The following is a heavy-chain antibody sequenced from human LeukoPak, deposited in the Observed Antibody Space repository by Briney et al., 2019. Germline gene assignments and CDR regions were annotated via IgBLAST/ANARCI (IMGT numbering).Heavy chain of an antibody. V-gene: IGHV1-69*05. CDR3: ARVHGSDVRTRPFDY. D-gene: IGHD3-10*02. J-gene: IGHJ4*02. CDR1: GGTFSSYA. CDR2: IIPIFGTA. Sequence: SVKVSCKASGGTFSSYAISWVRQAPGQGLEWMGRIIPIFGTANYAQKFQGRVTITTDESTSTAYMELSSLRSEDTAVYYCARVHGSDVRTRPFDYWGQGTLVTVSS.